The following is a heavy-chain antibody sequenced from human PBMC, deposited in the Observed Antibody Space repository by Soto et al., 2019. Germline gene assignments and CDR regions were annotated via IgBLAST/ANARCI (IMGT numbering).Heavy chain of an antibody. CDR1: GGSISSYY. V-gene: IGHV4-4*07. D-gene: IGHD3-10*01. Sequence: SGGSISSYYWSWIRQPAGKGLEWIGRIYTSGSTNYNPSLKSRVTMSVDTSKNQFSLKLSSVTAADTAVYYCAVGVMVRGAITYYYYGMDVWGQGTTVTVSS. CDR2: IYTSGST. CDR3: AVGVMVRGAITYYYYGMDV. J-gene: IGHJ6*02.